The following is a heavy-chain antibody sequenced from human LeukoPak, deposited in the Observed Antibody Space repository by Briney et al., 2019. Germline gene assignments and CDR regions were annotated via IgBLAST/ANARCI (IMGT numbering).Heavy chain of an antibody. CDR3: ARRGYHDAFDI. Sequence: SQTLSLTCTVSGGSISSGSYYWSWIRQPAGKGLEWIGRIYTSGSTNYNPSLKSRVTISVDTSKNQFSLKLSSVTAADTAVYYCARRGYHDAFDIWGQGTMVTVSS. D-gene: IGHD6-13*01. J-gene: IGHJ3*02. CDR1: GGSISSGSYY. V-gene: IGHV4-61*02. CDR2: IYTSGST.